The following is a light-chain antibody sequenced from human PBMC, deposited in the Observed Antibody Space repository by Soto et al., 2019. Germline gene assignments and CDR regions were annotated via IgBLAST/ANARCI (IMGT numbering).Light chain of an antibody. V-gene: IGLV2-14*01. CDR3: SSYTSSSTRV. J-gene: IGLJ3*02. CDR2: EVS. Sequence: QSALTQPPSASGSPGQSVTISCTGTSSDVGGYDFVSWYQQHPGKAPKLVIYEVSNRPSGVSNRFSGSKSGNTASLTISGLQAEDEADYYCSSYTSSSTRVFGGGTKLTVL. CDR1: SSDVGGYDF.